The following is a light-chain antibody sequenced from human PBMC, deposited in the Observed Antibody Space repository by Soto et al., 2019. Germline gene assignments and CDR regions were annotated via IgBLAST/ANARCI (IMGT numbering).Light chain of an antibody. Sequence: EIVLTQSPGTLYLSPGERATLSCRASQSVSSNYLAWYQQKPGQAPRLLIYGASIRATGIPDRFSGSGSGTDFTLTISRLEPEDFAVYSCEQYGSSPLTFGGGTKVEIK. V-gene: IGKV3-20*01. J-gene: IGKJ4*01. CDR1: QSVSSNY. CDR2: GAS. CDR3: EQYGSSPLT.